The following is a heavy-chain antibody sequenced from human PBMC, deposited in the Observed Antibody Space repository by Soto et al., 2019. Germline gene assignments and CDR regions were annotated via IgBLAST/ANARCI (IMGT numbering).Heavy chain of an antibody. J-gene: IGHJ6*02. Sequence: QVQLVQSGAEVKKPGASVKVSCKASGYTFTSYGISWVRQAPGQGLEWMGWISAYNGNTNYAQKLQGRVTMTTDTSSSTANMEQRSRRADDTAVYDGSRDRDVWFGVIPDPVRSGIAMDVWGQGTTVTVSS. CDR3: SRDRDVWFGVIPDPVRSGIAMDV. D-gene: IGHD3-10*01. CDR1: GYTFTSYG. V-gene: IGHV1-18*01. CDR2: ISAYNGNT.